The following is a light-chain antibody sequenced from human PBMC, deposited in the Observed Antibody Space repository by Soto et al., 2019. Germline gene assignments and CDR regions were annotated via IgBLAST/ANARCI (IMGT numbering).Light chain of an antibody. CDR2: AAS. CDR3: QQSYSSPPWT. Sequence: PYSLAASVRDRVSMTFRASQGVSSWLAWYQQKPGRAPKLLIYAASTLQSGVPERFSGSGSRTDFTLTISSLQPDDFANYYCQQSYSSPPWTFGQGTKVVIK. CDR1: QGVSSW. J-gene: IGKJ1*01. V-gene: IGKV1-12*01.